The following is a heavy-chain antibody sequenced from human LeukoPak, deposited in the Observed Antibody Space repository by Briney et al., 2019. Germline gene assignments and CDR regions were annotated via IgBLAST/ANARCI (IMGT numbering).Heavy chain of an antibody. V-gene: IGHV3-48*02. CDR1: GFTFSSYS. CDR3: ARDRYYYDSSGYYRYFDY. Sequence: PGGSLRLSCAASGFTFSSYSMNWVRQAPGKGREWVSYFSSSSSTIYYADSVKGRFTISRDNAKNSLYLQMNSLRDEDTAVYYCARDRYYYDSSGYYRYFDYWGQGTLVTVSS. J-gene: IGHJ4*02. D-gene: IGHD3-22*01. CDR2: FSSSSSTI.